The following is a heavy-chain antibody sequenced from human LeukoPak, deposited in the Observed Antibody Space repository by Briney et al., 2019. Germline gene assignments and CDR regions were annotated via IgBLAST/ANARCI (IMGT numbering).Heavy chain of an antibody. Sequence: ASVKVSCKASGYTFTGYYMHWVRQAPGQGLEWMGWINPNSGGTNYAQKFQGRVTMTRDTSISTAYMELSRLRSDDTAVYYCARVAPYYYDSSGYGFDPWGQGTLVTVSS. CDR3: ARVAPYYYDSSGYGFDP. D-gene: IGHD3-22*01. J-gene: IGHJ5*02. V-gene: IGHV1-2*02. CDR1: GYTFTGYY. CDR2: INPNSGGT.